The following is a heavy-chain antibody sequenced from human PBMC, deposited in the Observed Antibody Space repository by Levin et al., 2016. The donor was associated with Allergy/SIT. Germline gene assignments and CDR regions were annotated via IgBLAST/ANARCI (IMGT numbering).Heavy chain of an antibody. CDR1: DTPSPSYY. Sequence: ASVRSPARHLDTPSPSYYMHWVRQAPGQGLEWMGIINPSGGSTKYSQKFQGRVTITRDTSASTAYMELSSLRSEDTAVYYCAREAPGITMVRGAGPHDYWGQGTLVTVSS. CDR2: INPSGGST. D-gene: IGHD3-10*01. V-gene: IGHV1-46*01. J-gene: IGHJ4*02. CDR3: AREAPGITMVRGAGPHDY.